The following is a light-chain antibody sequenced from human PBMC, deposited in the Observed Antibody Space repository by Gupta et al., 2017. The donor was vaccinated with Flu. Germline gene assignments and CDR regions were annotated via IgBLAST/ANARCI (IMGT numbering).Light chain of an antibody. CDR3: QQYYNTPT. CDR1: QSILYTSNNKNY. CDR2: WAS. V-gene: IGKV4-1*01. Sequence: DIVMTHSPDSLAVSLGERATINCKSSQSILYTSNNKNYLAWYQQKPGQPPKLLIYWASTRESGVPDRFSGSGSGTDFTLTISSLQAEDVAVYYCQQYYNTPTFGGGTKVEIK. J-gene: IGKJ4*01.